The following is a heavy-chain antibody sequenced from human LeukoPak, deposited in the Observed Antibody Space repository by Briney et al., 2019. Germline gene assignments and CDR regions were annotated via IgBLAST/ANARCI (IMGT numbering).Heavy chain of an antibody. V-gene: IGHV4-39*02. J-gene: IGHJ5*02. D-gene: IGHD2-2*01. CDR2: IYYSGST. Sequence: SETLSLTCTVSGGSISSSSYYWGWIRQPPGKGLEWIGSIYYSGSTYYNPSLKSRVTISVDTSKNQFSLKLSSVTAADTAVYYCARDPPLHVVPAAIPIPWGQGTLVTVSS. CDR1: GGSISSSSYY. CDR3: ARDPPLHVVPAAIPIP.